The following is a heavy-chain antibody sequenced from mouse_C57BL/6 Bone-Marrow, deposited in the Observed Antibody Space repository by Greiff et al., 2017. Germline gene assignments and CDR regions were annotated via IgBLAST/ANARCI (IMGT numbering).Heavy chain of an antibody. V-gene: IGHV1-19*01. CDR1: GYTFTDYY. Sequence: EVQLQESGPVLVKPGASVKMSCKASGYTFTDYYMNWVKQSHGKSLEWIGVINPYNGGTSYNQKFKGKATLTVDKSSSTAYMELNSLTSEDSAVYYCARVWSLGDYWGQGTTLTVSS. J-gene: IGHJ2*01. CDR3: ARVWSLGDY. CDR2: INPYNGGT. D-gene: IGHD2-10*02.